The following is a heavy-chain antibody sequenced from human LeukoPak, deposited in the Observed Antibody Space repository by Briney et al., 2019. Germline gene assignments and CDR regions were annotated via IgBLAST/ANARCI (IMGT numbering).Heavy chain of an antibody. D-gene: IGHD2-2*01. CDR3: ATSPTATAW. CDR1: GFTFSSYA. J-gene: IGHJ4*02. Sequence: GGSLRLSCAASGFTFSSYAMSWVRQAPGKGLEWVSAISGSGGSTYYADSVKGRFTISRDNSKSTLYLQMNSLRGEDTAMYFCATSPTATAWWGQGTLVTVSS. CDR2: ISGSGGST. V-gene: IGHV3-23*01.